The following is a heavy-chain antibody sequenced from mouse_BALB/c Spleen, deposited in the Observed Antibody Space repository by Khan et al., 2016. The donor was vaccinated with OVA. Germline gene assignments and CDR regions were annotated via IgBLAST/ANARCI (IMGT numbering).Heavy chain of an antibody. CDR2: INSNTGEA. CDR3: VRGGRRAMDY. V-gene: IGHV9-3-1*01. CDR1: GYTFTNYG. D-gene: IGHD3-3*01. Sequence: QIQLVQSGPELKKPGETVKISCKASGYTFTNYGMNWVKPAPGKGLKWMGWINSNTGEATYADAFKGRFAFSLETSASTAYLQIKNLKNEDTATEFGVRGGRRAMDYWGQGTSVTVSS. J-gene: IGHJ4*01.